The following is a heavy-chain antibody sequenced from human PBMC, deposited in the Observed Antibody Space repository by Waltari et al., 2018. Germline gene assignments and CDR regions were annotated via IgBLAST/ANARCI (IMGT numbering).Heavy chain of an antibody. CDR3: ARAYGSGIYGMDV. Sequence: QVQLQQWGAGLLKPSETLSLTCAVYGGSFSGYYWSWIRQPPGKGLEWIGELNHSGSTNYNPSLKSRVTISVDTSKNQFSLKLSSVTAADTAVYYCARAYGSGIYGMDVWGQGTTVTVSS. CDR1: GGSFSGYY. D-gene: IGHD3-10*01. J-gene: IGHJ6*02. CDR2: LNHSGST. V-gene: IGHV4-34*01.